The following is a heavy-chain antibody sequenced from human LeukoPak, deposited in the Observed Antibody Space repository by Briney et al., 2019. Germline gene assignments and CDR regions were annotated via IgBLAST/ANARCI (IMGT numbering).Heavy chain of an antibody. CDR3: ARASIAASGYYFDY. J-gene: IGHJ4*02. D-gene: IGHD6-6*01. V-gene: IGHV3-66*02. Sequence: PGGSLRLSCAASGFTVSTNYMTWVRQAPGKGLEWVSVNYSGGSTFYADSMKGRFTISRDNSKNTLYLQMNSLRAEDTAVYYCARASIAASGYYFDYWGQGTLVTVSS. CDR2: NYSGGST. CDR1: GFTVSTNY.